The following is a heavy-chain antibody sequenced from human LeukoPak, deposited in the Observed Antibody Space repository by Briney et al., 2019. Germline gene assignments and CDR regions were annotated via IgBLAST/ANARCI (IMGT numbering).Heavy chain of an antibody. Sequence: GGSLRLSCVASGFPFSSYWMTWVRQAPGKGLEWVANIKQDGSKKSYVDSVKGRFTISRDNSKNTLFLQMNSLRAEDTAVYYCSYFYDSSGYYIYWGQGTLVTVSS. V-gene: IGHV3-7*03. D-gene: IGHD3-22*01. CDR2: IKQDGSKK. J-gene: IGHJ4*02. CDR3: SYFYDSSGYYIY. CDR1: GFPFSSYW.